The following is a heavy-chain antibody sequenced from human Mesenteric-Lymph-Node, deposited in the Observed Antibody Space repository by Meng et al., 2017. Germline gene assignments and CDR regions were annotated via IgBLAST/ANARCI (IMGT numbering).Heavy chain of an antibody. CDR3: ARVGIAAAGR. D-gene: IGHD6-13*01. CDR2: ISSSSSYI. CDR1: GFTFSSYS. V-gene: IGHV3-21*01. J-gene: IGHJ4*02. Sequence: GESLKTSCAASGFTFSSYSMNWVRQAPGKGLEWVSSISSSSSYIYYADSVKGRFTISRDNAKNSLYLQMNSLRAEDTAVYYCARVGIAAAGRWGQGTLVTVSS.